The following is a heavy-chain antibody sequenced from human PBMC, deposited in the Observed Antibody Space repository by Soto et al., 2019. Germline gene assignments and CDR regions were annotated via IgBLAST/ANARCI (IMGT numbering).Heavy chain of an antibody. J-gene: IGHJ4*02. D-gene: IGHD5-12*01. CDR2: IIPIFGTT. CDR1: GGTFSSYA. CDR3: ARGEATIEGSVDY. Sequence: QVQLVQSGAEVKKPGSSVKVSCKASGGTFSSYAISWVRQAPGQGLEWTGGIIPIFGTTNYAQKFQGRVTITADESTSTAHMELSSLRSEDTAVYYCARGEATIEGSVDYWGQGTLVTVSS. V-gene: IGHV1-69*12.